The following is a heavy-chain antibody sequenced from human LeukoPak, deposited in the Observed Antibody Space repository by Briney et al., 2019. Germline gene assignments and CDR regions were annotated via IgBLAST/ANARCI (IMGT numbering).Heavy chain of an antibody. J-gene: IGHJ4*02. CDR3: ARDRGYCRGGSCYSAFEL. V-gene: IGHV3-30*04. CDR2: ISYDGSDK. Sequence: GRSLRLSCAASGFTLSRYDMHWVRQAPGKGLEWVAIISYDGSDKYYADSVKCRFTISRDNSKNTLYVQMNSLGTEDTAVYYCARDRGYCRGGSCYSAFELWGQGTLVTVSS. CDR1: GFTLSRYD. D-gene: IGHD2-15*01.